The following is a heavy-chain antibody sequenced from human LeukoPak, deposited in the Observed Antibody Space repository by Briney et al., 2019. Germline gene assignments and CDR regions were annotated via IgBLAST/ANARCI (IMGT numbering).Heavy chain of an antibody. CDR2: ISYDGSNK. CDR3: AKDGYDILTGHFDY. V-gene: IGHV3-30*04. Sequence: GGSLRLSCAASGFTFSSYAMHWVRQAPGKGLEWVAVISYDGSNKYYADSVKGRFTISRDNSKNTLYLQMNSLRAEDTAVYYCAKDGYDILTGHFDYWGQGTLVTVSS. J-gene: IGHJ4*02. CDR1: GFTFSSYA. D-gene: IGHD3-9*01.